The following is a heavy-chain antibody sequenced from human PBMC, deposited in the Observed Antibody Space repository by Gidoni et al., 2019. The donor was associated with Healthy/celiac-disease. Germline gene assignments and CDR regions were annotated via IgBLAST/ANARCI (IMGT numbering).Heavy chain of an antibody. D-gene: IGHD1-7*01. CDR2: ISYDGSNK. Sequence: QVQLVESGGGVVQPGRSLRLSCAASGFTFSSYAMHWVRQAPGKGLEWVAVISYDGSNKYYADSVKGRFTISRDNSKNTLYLQMNSLRAEDTAVYYCARGKLELHFTFDYWGQGTLVTVSS. J-gene: IGHJ4*02. CDR1: GFTFSSYA. CDR3: ARGKLELHFTFDY. V-gene: IGHV3-30-3*01.